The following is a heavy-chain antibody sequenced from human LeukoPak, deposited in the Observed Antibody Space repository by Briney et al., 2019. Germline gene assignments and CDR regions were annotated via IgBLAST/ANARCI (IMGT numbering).Heavy chain of an antibody. CDR3: AREGGYSYGSNYYYYMDV. CDR1: GYTFTSYD. J-gene: IGHJ6*03. CDR2: ISAYNGNT. V-gene: IGHV1-18*01. Sequence: ASVKVSCKASGYTFTSYDINWVRQATGQGLEWMGWISAYNGNTNYAQKLQGRVTMTTDTSTSTAYMELRSLRSDDTAVYYCAREGGYSYGSNYYYYMDVWGKGTTVTVSS. D-gene: IGHD5-18*01.